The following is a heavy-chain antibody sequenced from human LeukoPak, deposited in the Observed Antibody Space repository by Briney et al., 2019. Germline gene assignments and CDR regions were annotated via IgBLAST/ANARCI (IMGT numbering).Heavy chain of an antibody. CDR3: ATATVTTSNTAFDY. V-gene: IGHV3-21*01. Sequence: GGSLRLSCAASGFIFSSYSMNWVRQAPGKGLEWVSSISSSGSYIYYADSVKGRFTISRDNAKNSLYLQMNSLRAEDTAVYYCATATVTTSNTAFDYWGQGTLVTVSS. D-gene: IGHD4-17*01. CDR1: GFIFSSYS. CDR2: ISSSGSYI. J-gene: IGHJ4*02.